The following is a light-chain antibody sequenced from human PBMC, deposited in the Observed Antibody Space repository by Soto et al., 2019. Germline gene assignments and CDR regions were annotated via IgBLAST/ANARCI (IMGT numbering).Light chain of an antibody. CDR2: EVS. V-gene: IGLV2-14*01. Sequence: QLVLTQPASVSGSPGQSITISCTGTTSAVGGYNYVSWYQQHPGKAPKLMIYEVSNRPSGVSNRFSGSKSGNTASLTISGLQAEDEADYYCSSYTSSSTPYVFGTGTKVTVL. J-gene: IGLJ1*01. CDR1: TSAVGGYNY. CDR3: SSYTSSSTPYV.